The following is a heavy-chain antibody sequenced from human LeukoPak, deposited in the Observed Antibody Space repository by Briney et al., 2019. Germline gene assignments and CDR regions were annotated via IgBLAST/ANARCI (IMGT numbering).Heavy chain of an antibody. CDR1: GYTFTVYY. V-gene: IGHV1-2*06. J-gene: IGHJ6*02. Sequence: GASVKVSCEASGYTFTVYYLHWVRQAPGQGLEWMGRINPNSGGTNYAQKFQGRVTMTRDTPINTIYMELTRLRSDDTAVYYCARVGPPAASSMDVWGRGTTVTVSS. D-gene: IGHD2-2*01. CDR2: INPNSGGT. CDR3: ARVGPPAASSMDV.